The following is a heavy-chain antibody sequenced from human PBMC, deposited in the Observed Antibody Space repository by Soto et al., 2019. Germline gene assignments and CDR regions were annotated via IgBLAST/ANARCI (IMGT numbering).Heavy chain of an antibody. CDR2: IYPGDSDT. CDR1: GYSFTSYW. D-gene: IGHD3-10*01. V-gene: IGHV5-51*01. J-gene: IGHJ6*02. Sequence: PGESLKISCKGSGYSFTSYWIGWVRQMPGKGLEWMGIIYPGDSDTRYSPSFQGQVTISADKSISTAYLQWSSLKASETAMYYCAGGGVRGVITRTRDYYGMDVWGQGTTVTVSS. CDR3: AGGGVRGVITRTRDYYGMDV.